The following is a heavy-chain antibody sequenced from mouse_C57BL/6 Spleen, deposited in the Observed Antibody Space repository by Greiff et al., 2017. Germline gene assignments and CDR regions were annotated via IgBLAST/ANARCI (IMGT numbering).Heavy chain of an antibody. CDR1: GYAFSSSW. V-gene: IGHV1-82*01. CDR3: ARGPIYYYCSSHLDY. Sequence: QVQLKESGPELVKPGASVKISCKASGYAFSSSWMNWVKQRPGKGLEWIGRIYPGDGDTNYNGKFKGKATLTADKSSSTAYMQLSSLTSEDTAVYFGARGPIYYYCSSHLDYWGQGTTLTVSS. CDR2: IYPGDGDT. D-gene: IGHD1-1*01. J-gene: IGHJ2*01.